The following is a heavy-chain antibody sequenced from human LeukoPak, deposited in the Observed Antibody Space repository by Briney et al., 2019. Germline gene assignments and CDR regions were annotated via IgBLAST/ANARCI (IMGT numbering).Heavy chain of an antibody. J-gene: IGHJ1*01. Sequence: SVKVSCKASGHTPTTYSLAWERHAPGQSLEWMGWISVNNGGTDYAQSFQDRVTLTRDTSTNTAYLELRSLRSDDTAIIYCATATQPRGYFLHWGQGTLVPVSS. D-gene: IGHD2-2*01. CDR3: ATATQPRGYFLH. V-gene: IGHV1-18*01. CDR2: ISVNNGGT. CDR1: GHTPTTYS.